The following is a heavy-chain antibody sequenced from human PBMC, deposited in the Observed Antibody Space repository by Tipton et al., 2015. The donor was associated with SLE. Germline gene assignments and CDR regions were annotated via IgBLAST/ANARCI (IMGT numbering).Heavy chain of an antibody. CDR3: ARSDTGTYPYYFDY. CDR1: GGSFSGYY. V-gene: IGHV4-34*12. CDR2: IIHSGKT. J-gene: IGHJ4*02. Sequence: TLSLTCAVYGGSFSGYYWSWIRPSPGKGLEWIGEIIHSGKTNYNPSLKSRITISVDTSKRQFSLNLTSVTAADTALYYCARSDTGTYPYYFDYWGQGTLVTVSS. D-gene: IGHD1-26*01.